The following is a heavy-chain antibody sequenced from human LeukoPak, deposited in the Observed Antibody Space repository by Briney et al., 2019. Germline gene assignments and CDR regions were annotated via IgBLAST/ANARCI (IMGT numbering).Heavy chain of an antibody. Sequence: ASVKVSCKVSGYTLTELSMHWVRQAPGRGLEWMGGFDPEDGETIYAQKFQGRVTMTEDTSTDTAYMELSSLRSDDTAVYYCARDRKYSGSYSLGYWGQGTLVTVSS. V-gene: IGHV1-24*01. CDR1: GYTLTELS. D-gene: IGHD1-26*01. J-gene: IGHJ4*02. CDR2: FDPEDGET. CDR3: ARDRKYSGSYSLGY.